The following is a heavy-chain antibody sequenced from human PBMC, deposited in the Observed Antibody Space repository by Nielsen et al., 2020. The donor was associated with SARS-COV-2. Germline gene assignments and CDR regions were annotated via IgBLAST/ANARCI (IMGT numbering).Heavy chain of an antibody. D-gene: IGHD3-10*01. CDR2: INHSGST. J-gene: IGHJ4*02. CDR3: ARRVRRITMVRGAVDY. V-gene: IGHV4-34*01. CDR1: GGSFSGYY. Sequence: GSLRLSCAVYGGSFSGYYWSWIRQPPGKGLEWIGEINHSGSTNYNPSLKSRVTISVDTSKNQFSLKLSSVTAADTAVYYCARRVRRITMVRGAVDYWGQGTLVTVSS.